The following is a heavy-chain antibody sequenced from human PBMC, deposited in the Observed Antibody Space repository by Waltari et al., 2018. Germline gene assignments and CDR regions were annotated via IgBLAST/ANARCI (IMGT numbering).Heavy chain of an antibody. Sequence: QVQLQESGPGLVKPSQTLSLTCTVSGGSISSGSYYWSWIRPPPGKGLEWIGRIYTSGSTNYNPSLKSRVTISVDTSKNQFSLKLSSVTAADTAVYYCARSELLWFGADGYYSDYWGQGTLVTVSS. CDR1: GGSISSGSYY. J-gene: IGHJ4*02. CDR2: IYTSGST. V-gene: IGHV4-61*02. D-gene: IGHD3-10*01. CDR3: ARSELLWFGADGYYSDY.